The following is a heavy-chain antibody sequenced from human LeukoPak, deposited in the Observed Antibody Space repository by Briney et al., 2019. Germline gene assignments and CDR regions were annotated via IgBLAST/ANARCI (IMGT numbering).Heavy chain of an antibody. CDR2: IYSSGST. Sequence: GGSLRLSCVASGFTVSSNYMSWVRQAPGKGLVCVSFIYSSGSTYYADSVKGRFTLSRDNSKNTLYLQMNSLRAEDTAIYYCARGSPCGSGSSNFDYWGQGTLVAVSS. V-gene: IGHV3-53*01. CDR3: ARGSPCGSGSSNFDY. J-gene: IGHJ4*02. D-gene: IGHD3-10*01. CDR1: GFTVSSNY.